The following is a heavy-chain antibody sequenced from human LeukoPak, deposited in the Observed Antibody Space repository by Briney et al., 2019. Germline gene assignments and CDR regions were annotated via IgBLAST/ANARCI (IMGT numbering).Heavy chain of an antibody. CDR1: GGSISSYY. CDR2: IYYSGST. J-gene: IGHJ3*02. D-gene: IGHD2-15*01. CDR3: ARDWVYCSGGSCYSLAAFDI. Sequence: SETLSLTCTVSGGSISSYYWSWIRQPPGKGLEWIGYIYYSGSTNYNPSLKSRVTISVDTSKNQFSLKLSSVTAADTAVYYCARDWVYCSGGSCYSLAAFDIWGQGTMATVSS. V-gene: IGHV4-59*01.